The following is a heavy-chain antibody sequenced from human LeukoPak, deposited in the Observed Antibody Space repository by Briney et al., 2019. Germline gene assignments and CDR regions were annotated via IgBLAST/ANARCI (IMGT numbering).Heavy chain of an antibody. CDR2: LKQDGSEK. J-gene: IGHJ4*02. CDR3: ARYKILGFDWLNDY. CDR1: GFTFSSYW. V-gene: IGHV3-7*01. D-gene: IGHD3-9*01. Sequence: GGSLRLSCAASGFTFSSYWMSWVRQAPGKGLEWVANLKQDGSEKYYVDSVKGRFTISRDNAKNSLYLQMNSLRAEDTAVYYCARYKILGFDWLNDYWGQGTLVTVSS.